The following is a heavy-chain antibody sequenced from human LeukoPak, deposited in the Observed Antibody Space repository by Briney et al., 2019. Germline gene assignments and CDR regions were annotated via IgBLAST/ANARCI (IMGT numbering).Heavy chain of an antibody. CDR1: GGSISSSSYY. J-gene: IGHJ4*02. D-gene: IGHD6-13*01. CDR2: IYYSGST. Sequence: PSETLSLTCTVSGGSISSSSYYWGWIRQPPGKGLEWIGSIYYSGSTYYNPSLKSRVTISVDTSKNQFPLKLSSVTAADTAEYYCARNIAADGDYWGQGTLVTVSS. V-gene: IGHV4-39*01. CDR3: ARNIAADGDY.